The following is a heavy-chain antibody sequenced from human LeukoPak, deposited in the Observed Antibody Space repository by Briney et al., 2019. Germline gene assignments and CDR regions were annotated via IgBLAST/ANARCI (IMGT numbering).Heavy chain of an antibody. CDR2: ISGSGGHT. CDR1: GFTFSSYA. D-gene: IGHD6-13*01. Sequence: PGGSLRLSCAASGFTFSSYAMSWVRQHPRKGLEWVSAISGSGGHTYYADSVKGRFTIYRDNSKNTLYLQMNSLRAEDTAVYYCAKDRGYSSSWALFDYWGQGTLVTVSS. V-gene: IGHV3-23*01. J-gene: IGHJ4*02. CDR3: AKDRGYSSSWALFDY.